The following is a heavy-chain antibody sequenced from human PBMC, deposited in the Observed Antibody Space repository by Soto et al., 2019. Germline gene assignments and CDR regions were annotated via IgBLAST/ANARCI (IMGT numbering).Heavy chain of an antibody. Sequence: EVQLLESGGGLIQPGGALRLSCAASGFTFSSHAMSWVRQAPGKGLEWVSSISAGSEGAYYAASVKGRFTISRANSNNTLYLQMNSLRTEDTAVYYCARDLWWYFHWGQGTLVTVSS. D-gene: IGHD2-15*01. V-gene: IGHV3-23*01. CDR2: ISAGSEGA. J-gene: IGHJ4*02. CDR1: GFTFSSHA. CDR3: ARDLWWYFH.